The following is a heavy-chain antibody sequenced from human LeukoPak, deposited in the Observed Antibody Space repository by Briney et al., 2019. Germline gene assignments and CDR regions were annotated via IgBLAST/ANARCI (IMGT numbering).Heavy chain of an antibody. Sequence: GGYLRRSCAASGFTFSSYGMHWVRQAPGKGLEGVAVIWYDGSNKYYADSVKGRFTISRDNSKNTLYLQMNSLRAEDTAVYYCAKETVYGCNSYYFDYWGQGTLVTVSS. V-gene: IGHV3-33*06. D-gene: IGHD4-23*01. CDR2: IWYDGSNK. CDR3: AKETVYGCNSYYFDY. CDR1: GFTFSSYG. J-gene: IGHJ4*02.